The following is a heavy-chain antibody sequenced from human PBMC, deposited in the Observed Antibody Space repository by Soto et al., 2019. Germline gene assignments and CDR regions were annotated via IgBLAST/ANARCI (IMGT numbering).Heavy chain of an antibody. V-gene: IGHV5-10-1*01. Sequence: PGESLKISCKGSGYSFTSYWISWVRQMPGKGLEWMGRIDPSDSYTNYSPSFQGHVTISADKSISTAYLQWSSLKASDTAMYYCARQIGKPTALPWDYYYGMDVWGQGTTVTVSS. J-gene: IGHJ6*02. D-gene: IGHD5-18*01. CDR3: ARQIGKPTALPWDYYYGMDV. CDR1: GYSFTSYW. CDR2: IDPSDSYT.